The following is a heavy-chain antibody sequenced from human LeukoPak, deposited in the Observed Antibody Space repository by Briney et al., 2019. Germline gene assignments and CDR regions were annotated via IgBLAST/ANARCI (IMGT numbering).Heavy chain of an antibody. CDR3: ARVNLRGSQYNWFDP. V-gene: IGHV1-69*08. Sequence: ASVKVSCKASGGTLNSHTFSWVRQAPGQGLEWMGRITPVIDSTKYAQNFQDRVSITADKSTTTVYMELSSLRSEDTAVYFCARVNLRGSQYNWFDPWDQGTLVTVSS. J-gene: IGHJ5*02. CDR2: ITPVIDST. CDR1: GGTLNSHT. D-gene: IGHD1-26*01.